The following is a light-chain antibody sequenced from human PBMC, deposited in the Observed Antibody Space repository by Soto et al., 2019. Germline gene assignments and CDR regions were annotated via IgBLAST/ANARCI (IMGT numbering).Light chain of an antibody. CDR1: QSISSW. Sequence: DIQMTQSPSTLSASVGDRVTITCRASQSISSWLAWYQQKPGKAPKLLIYKASSLESGVPSRFSGSGSGTEFTLTISSLQPDDFATYYSQQYNSYSRTFGKGTKVKSN. CDR2: KAS. CDR3: QQYNSYSRT. V-gene: IGKV1-5*03. J-gene: IGKJ1*01.